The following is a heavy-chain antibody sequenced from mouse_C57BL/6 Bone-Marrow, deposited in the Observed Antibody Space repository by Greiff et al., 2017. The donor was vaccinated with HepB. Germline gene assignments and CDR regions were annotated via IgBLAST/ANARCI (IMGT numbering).Heavy chain of an antibody. CDR2: ISSASITT. Sequence: EVQVVESGGGLVKPGGSLKLSCAASGFTFSDYGMHWVRQAPEKGLEWVAYISSASITTNYPDKVKGRFTISRDNAKNTLFLQMTSLRSEDTAMYYCARPGYYGSSYYYAMDYWGQGTSVTVSS. V-gene: IGHV5-17*01. J-gene: IGHJ4*01. D-gene: IGHD1-1*01. CDR3: ARPGYYGSSYYYAMDY. CDR1: GFTFSDYG.